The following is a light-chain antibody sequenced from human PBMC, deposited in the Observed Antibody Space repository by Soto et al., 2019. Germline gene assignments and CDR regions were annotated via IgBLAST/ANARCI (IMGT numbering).Light chain of an antibody. Sequence: QSALTQPASVSGSPGQSITISCTGTSSDVGGYNYVSWYQQHPGKAPKLMIYEVSNRPSGVSNRFSGPKSGNTASLTISGLQAEDEGDYYCSSYTTSSTRDVFGTGTKLTVL. J-gene: IGLJ1*01. CDR2: EVS. V-gene: IGLV2-14*01. CDR1: SSDVGGYNY. CDR3: SSYTTSSTRDV.